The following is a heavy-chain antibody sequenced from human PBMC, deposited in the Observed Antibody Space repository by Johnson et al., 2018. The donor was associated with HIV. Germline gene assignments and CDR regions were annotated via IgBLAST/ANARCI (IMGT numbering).Heavy chain of an antibody. J-gene: IGHJ3*02. D-gene: IGHD4-17*01. CDR3: ARGGDYDEGAFDI. CDR2: ISWNSGSI. CDR1: GFTFDDYA. Sequence: VQLVESGGGLVQPGRSLKLSCAASGFTFDDYAMHWVRQAPGKGLEWVSGISWNSGSIGYADSVKGRFTISRDNAKNSLYLQMTSLRAEDTAVYYCARGGDYDEGAFDIWGQGTMVTVSS. V-gene: IGHV3-9*01.